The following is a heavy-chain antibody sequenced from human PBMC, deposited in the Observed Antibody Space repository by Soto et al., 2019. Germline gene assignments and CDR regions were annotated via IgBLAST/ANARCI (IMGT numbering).Heavy chain of an antibody. V-gene: IGHV3-53*02. CDR2: IYSGGST. CDR1: GFTVSSNY. J-gene: IGHJ6*02. Sequence: EVQLVETGGGLIQPGGSLRPSCAASGFTVSSNYMSWVRQAPGKGLEWVSVIYSGGSTYYADSVRGRFNISRDNSKNTLYLQMKSLRAEDTAVYYCARDPPATRHGMDVWGQGTTVTVSS. CDR3: ARDPPATRHGMDV.